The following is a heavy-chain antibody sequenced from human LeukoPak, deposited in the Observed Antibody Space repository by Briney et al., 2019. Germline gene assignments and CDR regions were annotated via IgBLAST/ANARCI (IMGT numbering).Heavy chain of an antibody. V-gene: IGHV3-11*01. Sequence: GVSLRLSCAASGFTFSDYYRSWIRQAPGKGLEWVSYISSSGSTIYYADSVKGRFTISRDNAKNSLYLQMNSLRAEDTAVYYCARVRGESDAFDIWGQGTMVTVSS. J-gene: IGHJ3*02. CDR2: ISSSGSTI. CDR1: GFTFSDYY. CDR3: ARVRGESDAFDI. D-gene: IGHD3-10*01.